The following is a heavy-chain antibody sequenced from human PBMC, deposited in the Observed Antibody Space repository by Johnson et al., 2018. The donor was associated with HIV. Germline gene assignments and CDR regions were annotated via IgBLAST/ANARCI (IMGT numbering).Heavy chain of an antibody. Sequence: QMQLVESGGGVVQPGRSLRLSCAASGFTFSSYAMSWVRQAPGKGLEWVAFIWYDGTHKYYGDSVKGRFIISRDNSKNTLYLQMNSLRAEDTAVYYCAKTEDRGYRMETGAFDIWGQGTMVTVSS. V-gene: IGHV3-33*08. CDR3: AKTEDRGYRMETGAFDI. CDR1: GFTFSSYA. CDR2: IWYDGTHK. D-gene: IGHD5-18*01. J-gene: IGHJ3*02.